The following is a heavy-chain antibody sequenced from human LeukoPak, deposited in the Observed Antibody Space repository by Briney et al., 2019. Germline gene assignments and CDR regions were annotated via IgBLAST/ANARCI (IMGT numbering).Heavy chain of an antibody. V-gene: IGHV1-46*01. Sequence: GASVKVSCKASGYTFTSYYIHWVRQAPGQGLEWMGVINPSGDSTSYAQKFQGRVTMTRDTSTSTVYMELSSLRSEDTAVHYCARSMIRGVTYYFDYWGQGTLSPSPQ. D-gene: IGHD3-10*01. CDR1: GYTFTSYY. J-gene: IGHJ4*02. CDR3: ARSMIRGVTYYFDY. CDR2: INPSGDST.